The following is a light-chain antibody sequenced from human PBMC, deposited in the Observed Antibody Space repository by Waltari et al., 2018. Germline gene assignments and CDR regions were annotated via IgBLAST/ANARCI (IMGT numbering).Light chain of an antibody. CDR2: DVS. CDR3: CSYAGSYTSL. CDR1: SSDVGGYNY. J-gene: IGLJ2*01. Sequence: QSALTQPRPVSGSPGQSVTLSCTGSSSDVGGYNYVSWYQQHPGKAPKLMIYDVSKRPSGVPDRFSGSKSGNTASLTISGLQAEDEADYYCCSYAGSYTSLFGGGTKLTVL. V-gene: IGLV2-11*01.